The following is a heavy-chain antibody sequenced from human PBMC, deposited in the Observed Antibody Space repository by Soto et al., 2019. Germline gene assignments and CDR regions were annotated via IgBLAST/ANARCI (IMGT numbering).Heavy chain of an antibody. D-gene: IGHD3-3*01. J-gene: IGHJ6*02. CDR3: ARDGLSAGIYYYYYYGMDV. CDR2: ISSSSSYT. CDR1: GFTFSDYY. V-gene: IGHV3-11*06. Sequence: PGGSLRLSCAASGFTFSDYYMSWIRQAPGKGLEWVSYISSSSSYTNYADSVKGRFTISRDNAKNSLYLQMNSLRAEDTAVYYCARDGLSAGIYYYYYYGMDVWGQGTTVTVSS.